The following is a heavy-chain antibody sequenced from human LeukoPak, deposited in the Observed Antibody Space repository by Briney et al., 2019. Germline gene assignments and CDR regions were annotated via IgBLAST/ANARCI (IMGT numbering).Heavy chain of an antibody. V-gene: IGHV4-34*01. J-gene: IGHJ5*02. CDR1: GGSFSGYY. CDR2: INHSGST. CDR3: ARGKGATVPKVGKNWFDP. D-gene: IGHD1-26*01. Sequence: SETLSLTCAVYGGSFSGYYWSWIRQPPGKGLEWIGEINHSGSTNYNPSLRSRVILSVDTSMNQFSLKLISVTAADTGVYYCARGKGATVPKVGKNWFDPWGHGTRVIVSP.